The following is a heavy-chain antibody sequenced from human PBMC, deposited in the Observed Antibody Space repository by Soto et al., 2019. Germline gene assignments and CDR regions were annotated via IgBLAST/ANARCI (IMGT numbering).Heavy chain of an antibody. D-gene: IGHD4-17*01. CDR1: GGSISSYY. CDR2: IYYSGST. V-gene: IGHV4-59*08. J-gene: IGHJ4*02. CDR3: ASVDYGDRNFDY. Sequence: QVQLQESGPGLVKPSETLSLTCTVSGGSISSYYWSWIRQPPGKGLEWIGYIYYSGSTNYNPSRKIQVTISLDTSKNQFSLKLSSVTAADTAVYYCASVDYGDRNFDYWGQGTLVTVSS.